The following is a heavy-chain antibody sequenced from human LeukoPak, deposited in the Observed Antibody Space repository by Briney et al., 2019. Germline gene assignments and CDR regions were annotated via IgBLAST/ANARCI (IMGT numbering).Heavy chain of an antibody. V-gene: IGHV3-11*01. J-gene: IGHJ6*02. Sequence: GGSLRLSCVGSGFIFSDYYMSWIRQAPGKGLEWISYISSSGKTIYYADSVRGRFTISRDNAKNSLYLQMQSLTDEDTGIYYYARDRLGTEGMDVWGQGTAVIVSS. CDR1: GFIFSDYY. CDR3: ARDRLGTEGMDV. CDR2: ISSSGKTI. D-gene: IGHD7-27*01.